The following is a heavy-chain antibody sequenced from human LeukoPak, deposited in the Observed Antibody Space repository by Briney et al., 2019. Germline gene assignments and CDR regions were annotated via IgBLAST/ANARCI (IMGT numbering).Heavy chain of an antibody. D-gene: IGHD3-9*01. Sequence: GGSLRLSCAASGFTFRSYAMGWVPQSPGKGLEWVSSISGGGGATYYAEFVTGRFTISRDNSKKTVYLQMNSLRAEDTAVYYRAKFYDILTGYFDNWGQGTLVTVSS. CDR1: GFTFRSYA. CDR3: AKFYDILTGYFDN. CDR2: ISGGGGAT. J-gene: IGHJ4*02. V-gene: IGHV3-23*01.